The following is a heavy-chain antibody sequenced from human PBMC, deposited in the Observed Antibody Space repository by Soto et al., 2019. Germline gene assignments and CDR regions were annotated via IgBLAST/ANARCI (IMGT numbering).Heavy chain of an antibody. Sequence: GGSLRLSCAASGFTFSSYGMHWVRRAPGKGLEWVAVISYDGSNKYYADSVKGRFTISRDNSKNTLYLQMNSLRAEDTAVYYCAKDVSVVPAAKVHNWFDPWGQGTLVTVSS. CDR2: ISYDGSNK. J-gene: IGHJ5*02. V-gene: IGHV3-30*18. CDR3: AKDVSVVPAAKVHNWFDP. CDR1: GFTFSSYG. D-gene: IGHD2-2*01.